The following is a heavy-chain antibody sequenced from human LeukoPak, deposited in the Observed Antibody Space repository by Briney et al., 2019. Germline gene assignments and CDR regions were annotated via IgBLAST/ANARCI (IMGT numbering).Heavy chain of an antibody. D-gene: IGHD3-3*01. Sequence: GGSLKLSCAASGFPFNSYALHWVRPAPGKGLEGVAVISYDGSNKYYADSVKGRLTISRDNSKNTLYLQMNSLRAEDTAVYYCARDYDFWSGYYYYFDYWGQGTLVTVSS. CDR1: GFPFNSYA. V-gene: IGHV3-30-3*01. J-gene: IGHJ4*02. CDR3: ARDYDFWSGYYYYFDY. CDR2: ISYDGSNK.